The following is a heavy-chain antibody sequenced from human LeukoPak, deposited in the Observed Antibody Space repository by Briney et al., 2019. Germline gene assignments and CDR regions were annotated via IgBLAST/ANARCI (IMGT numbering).Heavy chain of an antibody. V-gene: IGHV4-59*12. CDR1: GGSISSYY. CDR2: IYYSGST. CDR3: ARGGGYSGYVRLDY. J-gene: IGHJ4*02. Sequence: PSETLSLSCTVSGGSISSYYWSWIRQPPGQGLEWIGYIYYSGSTNYNPSRKSRVTISVDTSKNQFSLKLSSVTAADTAVYYCARGGGYSGYVRLDYWGQGTLVTVSS. D-gene: IGHD5-12*01.